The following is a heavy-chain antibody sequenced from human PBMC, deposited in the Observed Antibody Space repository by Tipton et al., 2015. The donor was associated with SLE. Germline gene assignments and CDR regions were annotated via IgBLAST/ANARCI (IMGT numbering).Heavy chain of an antibody. D-gene: IGHD5-12*01. CDR3: ARALGYSGHGYYFDY. J-gene: IGHJ4*02. V-gene: IGHV1-18*01. CDR2: ISVYTGNT. CDR1: GYTFTSYA. Sequence: QSGPEVKKPGASVKVSCKASGYTFTSYAISWVRQAPGQGLEWMGWISVYTGNTKYAQKFQGRVTMTTDTSTSTAYMELRSLRSNDTAVYYCARALGYSGHGYYFDYWGQGTLVTVSS.